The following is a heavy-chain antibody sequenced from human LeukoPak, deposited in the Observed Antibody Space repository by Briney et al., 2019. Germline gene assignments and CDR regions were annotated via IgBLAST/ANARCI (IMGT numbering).Heavy chain of an antibody. CDR2: IYPGDSDT. D-gene: IGHD4-17*01. J-gene: IGHJ4*02. V-gene: IGHV5-51*01. CDR1: GYSFTNYW. CDR3: ARQGLAYGDPFDY. Sequence: GESLKISCKGSGYSFTNYWIGWVRQMPGKGLEWMGIIYPGDSDTRYSPSFQGQVTISADKSISTAYLQWSSLKASDTAMYYCARQGLAYGDPFDYWGQGTLVTVSS.